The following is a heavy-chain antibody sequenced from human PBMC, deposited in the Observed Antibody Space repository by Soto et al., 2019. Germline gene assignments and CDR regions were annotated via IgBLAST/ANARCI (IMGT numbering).Heavy chain of an antibody. CDR1: GFTFNNYG. J-gene: IGHJ4*02. CDR2: ITDRGGST. D-gene: IGHD4-17*01. V-gene: IGHV3-23*01. Sequence: EVQLLESGGGLVQPGGSLRLSCAASGFTFNNYGMSWVRQAPGKGLEWVSAITDRGGSTYYADSVKGRFTISRDNSKNTLYLQMNSLRAEDTAVYYCAKAATVVTLYYFDYWGQGTLVTVSS. CDR3: AKAATVVTLYYFDY.